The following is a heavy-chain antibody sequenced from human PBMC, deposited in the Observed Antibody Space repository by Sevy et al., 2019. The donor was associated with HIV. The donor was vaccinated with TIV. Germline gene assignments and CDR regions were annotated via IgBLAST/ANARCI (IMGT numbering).Heavy chain of an antibody. D-gene: IGHD5-18*01. CDR3: ARAGDRIGRVYSYGYGYAFDI. CDR2: ISSSSSYI. Sequence: GGSLRLSCAASGFTFSTYSMNWVRQAPGKGLEWVSSISSSSSYIYYADSVKGRFTISRDNAKNSLYLQMNSLRAEDRAVYYCARAGDRIGRVYSYGYGYAFDIWGQGTMVTVSS. CDR1: GFTFSTYS. V-gene: IGHV3-21*01. J-gene: IGHJ3*02.